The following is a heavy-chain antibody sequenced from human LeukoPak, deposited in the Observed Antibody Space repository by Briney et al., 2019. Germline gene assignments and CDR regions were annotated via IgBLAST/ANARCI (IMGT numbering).Heavy chain of an antibody. CDR3: ARGGAVAGTGGYYYGMDV. Sequence: ASVKVSCKASGYTFTSYGISWVRQAPGQGLEWMGWISAYNGNRNYAQKLQGRVTMTTDTSTSTAYMELRSLRSDDTAVYYCARGGAVAGTGGYYYGMDVWGQGTTVTVSS. D-gene: IGHD6-19*01. CDR2: ISAYNGNR. V-gene: IGHV1-18*01. J-gene: IGHJ6*02. CDR1: GYTFTSYG.